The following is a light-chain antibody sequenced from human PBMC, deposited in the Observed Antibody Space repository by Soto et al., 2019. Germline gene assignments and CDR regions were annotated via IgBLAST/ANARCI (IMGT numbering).Light chain of an antibody. J-gene: IGLJ1*01. CDR3: SSYTSSSTYV. CDR2: EVS. CDR1: SSDVGGYNY. V-gene: IGLV2-14*01. Sequence: QSALTQPASVSGSPGQSITISCTGTSSDVGGYNYVSLYQQHPGKAPKLMIYEVSNRPSGVSNRFSGSKSGNTASLTISGLQAEDEADYYCSSYTSSSTYVFGTWTKVTVL.